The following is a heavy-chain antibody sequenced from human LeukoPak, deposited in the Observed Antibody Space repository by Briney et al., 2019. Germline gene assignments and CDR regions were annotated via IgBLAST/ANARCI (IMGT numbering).Heavy chain of an antibody. CDR2: IYYSGST. CDR3: ARDRAHYDSSGFFDY. Sequence: SETLSLTCTVSGGSISSYYWSWIRQPPGKGLEWIGYIYYSGSTNYNPSLKSRVTISVDTSKNQFSLELSSVTAADTAVYYCARDRAHYDSSGFFDYWGQGTLVTVSS. V-gene: IGHV4-59*01. D-gene: IGHD3-22*01. CDR1: GGSISSYY. J-gene: IGHJ4*02.